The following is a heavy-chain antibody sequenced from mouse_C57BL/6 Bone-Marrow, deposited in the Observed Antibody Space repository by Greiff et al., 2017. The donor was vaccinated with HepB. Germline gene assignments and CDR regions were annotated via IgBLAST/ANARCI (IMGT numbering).Heavy chain of an antibody. V-gene: IGHV1-53*01. CDR1: GYAFSSYW. D-gene: IGHD2-3*01. Sequence: QVQLQQSGAELVKPGASVKISCKASGYAFSSYWIHWVKQRPGQGLEWIGNINPRNGGTDYSEKFKSKATLTVDKSSSTAYMQLSSLSSEESAAYYCARGWLPYAMDYWGQGTSVTVSA. CDR2: INPRNGGT. CDR3: ARGWLPYAMDY. J-gene: IGHJ4*01.